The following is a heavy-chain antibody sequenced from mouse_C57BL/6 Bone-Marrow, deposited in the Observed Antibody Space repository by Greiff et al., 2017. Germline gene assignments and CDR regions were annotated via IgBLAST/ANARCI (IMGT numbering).Heavy chain of an antibody. CDR2: INPNNGGT. J-gene: IGHJ2*01. Sequence: EVQLQQSGPELVKPGASVKISCKASGYTFTDYYMNWVKQSHGKSLEWIGDINPNNGGTSYNQKFKGKATLTVDKSSSTAYMELRSLTAEDSAVYYSARGKPYYFDYWGQGTTLTVSS. CDR3: ARGKPYYFDY. V-gene: IGHV1-26*01. CDR1: GYTFTDYY.